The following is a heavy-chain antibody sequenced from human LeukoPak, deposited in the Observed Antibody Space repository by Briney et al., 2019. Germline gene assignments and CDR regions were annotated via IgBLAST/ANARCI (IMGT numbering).Heavy chain of an antibody. CDR3: ARPALVGQIFEY. V-gene: IGHV3-7*01. J-gene: IGHJ4*02. CDR1: GFTFNDYW. CDR2: IKQDGNDQ. Sequence: GGSLRLSRAASGFTFNDYWMSRVRQAPGKGLEWVADIKQDGNDQKYVDSVKGRFTISRDNTKNSLYLQMNSLRAEDTAVYYCARPALVGQIFEYWGQGTLVTVSS. D-gene: IGHD1-26*01.